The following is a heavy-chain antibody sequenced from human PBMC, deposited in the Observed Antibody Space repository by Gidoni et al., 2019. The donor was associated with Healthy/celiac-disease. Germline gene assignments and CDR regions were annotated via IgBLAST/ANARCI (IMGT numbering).Heavy chain of an antibody. Sequence: QVHLVQSGAEVKKPRSSVKVSCKASRGSFRTYAISWVLQVTGQGFEWMGGIIPIFGTASYAQKFQGRVTITSDESTSTAYMELSSLGSEDTAVYYCARSYSSSSPDNWYFDLWGRGTLVTVSS. CDR1: RGSFRTYA. CDR2: IIPIFGTA. J-gene: IGHJ2*01. CDR3: ARSYSSSSPDNWYFDL. V-gene: IGHV1-69*01. D-gene: IGHD6-6*01.